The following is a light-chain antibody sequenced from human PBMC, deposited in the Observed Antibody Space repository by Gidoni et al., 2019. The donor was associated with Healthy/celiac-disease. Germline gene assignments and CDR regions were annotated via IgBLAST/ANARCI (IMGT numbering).Light chain of an antibody. CDR3: CSYAGSSYV. CDR2: DVS. J-gene: IGLJ1*01. V-gene: IGLV2-11*01. Sequence: QSALTQPRSVDGSPGQSVTISCTGTSSDVGGYHYVSWYQQQPGKDPKLMIYDVSKRPSGVPDRFSGSKSGNTASLTISVLQAEDEADYYCCSYAGSSYVFGTGTKVTVL. CDR1: SSDVGGYHY.